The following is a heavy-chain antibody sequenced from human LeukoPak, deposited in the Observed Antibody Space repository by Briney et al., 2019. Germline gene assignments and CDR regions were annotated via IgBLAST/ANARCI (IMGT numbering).Heavy chain of an antibody. D-gene: IGHD1-26*01. CDR1: GFTFSDYN. J-gene: IGHJ4*02. Sequence: GGSLRLSCASSGFTFSDYNMRWIRQAPGKGLEWVSSISRSGSTKYYADSVKGRFTISRDNAKNSLFLQMNSLRAEDTAVYYCAKDLQRLAPEWELPTDYWGQGTLVTVSS. CDR3: AKDLQRLAPEWELPTDY. V-gene: IGHV3-11*01. CDR2: ISRSGSTK.